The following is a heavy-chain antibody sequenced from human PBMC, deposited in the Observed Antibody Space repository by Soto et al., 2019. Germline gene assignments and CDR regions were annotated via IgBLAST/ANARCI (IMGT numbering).Heavy chain of an antibody. Sequence: VTLVQSGTEVKNPGSSVKVSCNASGGSLIPNPISWVLQAPGQGLAWMGGTGSGTGPGNHAQKFQGRLTVSADTSTSPVYMELPHLSSEDTAVYYMARRHSGGFFRFFESWGQGTLVTFSS. CDR1: GGSLIPNP. D-gene: IGHD2-15*01. CDR3: ARRHSGGFFRFFES. CDR2: TGSGTGPG. J-gene: IGHJ4*02. V-gene: IGHV1-69*06.